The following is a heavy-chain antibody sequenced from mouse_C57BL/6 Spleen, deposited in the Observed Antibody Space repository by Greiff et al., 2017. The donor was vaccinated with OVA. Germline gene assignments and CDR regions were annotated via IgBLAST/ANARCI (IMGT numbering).Heavy chain of an antibody. Sequence: QVHVKQSGAELVKPGASVKLSSKASGYTFTSYWMHWVKQRPGRGLEWIGRIDPNSGGTKYNEKFKSKATLTVDKPSSTAYMQLSSLTSEDSAVYYCARGGVIYYDYDGYAMDYWGQGTSVTVSS. CDR2: IDPNSGGT. CDR3: ARGGVIYYDYDGYAMDY. CDR1: GYTFTSYW. J-gene: IGHJ4*01. D-gene: IGHD2-4*01. V-gene: IGHV1-62-3*01.